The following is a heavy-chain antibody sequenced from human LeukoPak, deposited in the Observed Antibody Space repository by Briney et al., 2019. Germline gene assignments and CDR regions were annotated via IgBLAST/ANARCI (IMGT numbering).Heavy chain of an antibody. CDR1: GGSIRSSSYY. J-gene: IGHJ4*02. CDR2: IYYSGST. CDR3: ASNWGGDEYYFDY. Sequence: PSETLSLTCTVSGGSIRSSSYYWGWIRQPPGKGLEWIASIYYSGSTYYNPSLKRRFTISVDTSKNQFSLRLSSVTAADTAVYYCASNWGGDEYYFDYWGQGSLVTVSS. D-gene: IGHD7-27*01. V-gene: IGHV4-39*01.